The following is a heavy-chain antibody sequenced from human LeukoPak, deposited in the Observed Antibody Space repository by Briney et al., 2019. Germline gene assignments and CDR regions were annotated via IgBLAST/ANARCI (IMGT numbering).Heavy chain of an antibody. CDR2: IFYSGST. CDR3: ARGSVSVIMAY. V-gene: IGHV4-39*07. D-gene: IGHD3-3*01. J-gene: IGHJ4*02. CDR1: GGSISNTIYY. Sequence: KPSETLSLTCTVSGGSISNTIYYWGWIRQPPGKGLQWIGSIFYSGSTYYNPSLRSRVTISVDTSKNQFSLKLSSVTAADTAVYYCARGSVSVIMAYWGQGTLVTVSS.